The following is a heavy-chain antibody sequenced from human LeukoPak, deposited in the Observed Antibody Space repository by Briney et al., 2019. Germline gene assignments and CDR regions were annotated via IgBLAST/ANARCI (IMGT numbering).Heavy chain of an antibody. CDR3: ARDWSGDCYYDY. D-gene: IGHD2-21*02. CDR2: IYYSGST. CDR1: GGSISSYY. Sequence: PSETLSLTCTVSGGSISSYYWSWIRQPPGKRLEWIGHIYYSGSTNYNPSLKSRVTISVDTSKNQFSLKLSSVTPEDTAVYYCARDWSGDCYYDYWGQGTLVTVSS. V-gene: IGHV4-59*12. J-gene: IGHJ4*02.